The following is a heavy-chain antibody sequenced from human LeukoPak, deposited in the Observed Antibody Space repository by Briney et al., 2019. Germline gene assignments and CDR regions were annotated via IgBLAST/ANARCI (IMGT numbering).Heavy chain of an antibody. CDR1: GFVFSASY. V-gene: IGHV3-21*01. Sequence: PGGSLSLSCAASGFVFSASYVSWVRKAPGKGLEWVASISSSSTYIHYADSVKGRFTISRDANSLYLQMNSLRAEDTAVYFCARERDCGTSCGTYYFVSWGQGTLVTVSS. CDR2: ISSSSTYI. CDR3: ARERDCGTSCGTYYFVS. D-gene: IGHD2-2*01. J-gene: IGHJ4*02.